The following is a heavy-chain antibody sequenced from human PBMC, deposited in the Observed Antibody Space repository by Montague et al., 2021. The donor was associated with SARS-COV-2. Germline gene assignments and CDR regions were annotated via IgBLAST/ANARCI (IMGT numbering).Heavy chain of an antibody. CDR1: GASISSGGYY. CDR2: IYYSGST. V-gene: IGHV4-31*03. CDR3: ARVQGITMIVVVIGAFDI. J-gene: IGHJ3*02. Sequence: TLSLTCTVSGASISSGGYYWSWIRQHPGKGLGWIGYIYYSGSTYYNPSLKSRVTISVDTSKNQFSLKLSSVTAADTAVYYCARVQGITMIVVVIGAFDIWGQGTMVTVSS. D-gene: IGHD3-22*01.